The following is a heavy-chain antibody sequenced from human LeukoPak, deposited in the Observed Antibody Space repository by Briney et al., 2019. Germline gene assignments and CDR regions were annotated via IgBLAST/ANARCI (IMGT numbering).Heavy chain of an antibody. CDR1: GFTFSSYA. J-gene: IGHJ5*02. Sequence: GGSLRLSCAASGFTFSSYAMSCVRQAPGKGLEWVSAISGSGGSTYYADSVRGRFTISRDNSKNTLYLQMNSLRDEDTAVYYCAKVVGDSSSWYWFDPWGQGTLVTVSS. D-gene: IGHD6-13*01. CDR3: AKVVGDSSSWYWFDP. V-gene: IGHV3-23*01. CDR2: ISGSGGST.